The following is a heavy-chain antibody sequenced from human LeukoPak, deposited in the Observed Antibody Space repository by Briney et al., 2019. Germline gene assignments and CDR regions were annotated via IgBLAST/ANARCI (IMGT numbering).Heavy chain of an antibody. Sequence: SVKVSCKTSGGTFSSYAISWVRQAPGQGLEWMGRIIPILGIANYAQKFQGRVTITADKSTSTAYMELSSLRSEDTAVYYCARGAWRYCSGGSCDDALDIWGQGTMVTVSS. J-gene: IGHJ3*02. D-gene: IGHD2-15*01. V-gene: IGHV1-69*04. CDR3: ARGAWRYCSGGSCDDALDI. CDR1: GGTFSSYA. CDR2: IIPILGIA.